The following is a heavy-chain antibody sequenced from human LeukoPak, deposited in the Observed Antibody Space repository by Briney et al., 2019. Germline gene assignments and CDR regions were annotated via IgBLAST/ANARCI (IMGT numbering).Heavy chain of an antibody. CDR1: GFTFSSYG. V-gene: IGHV3-23*01. Sequence: PGGSLRLSCAASGFTFSSYGMSWVRQAPGKGLEWVSTISDSGGSTYYADSVKGRFTISRDNSKNTPYLQMNSLRAEDTAVYYCAKERTSSWPLDYWGQGTLVTVSS. J-gene: IGHJ4*02. D-gene: IGHD6-13*01. CDR2: ISDSGGST. CDR3: AKERTSSWPLDY.